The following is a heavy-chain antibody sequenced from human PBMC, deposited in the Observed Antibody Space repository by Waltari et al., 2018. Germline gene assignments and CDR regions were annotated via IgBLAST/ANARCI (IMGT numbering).Heavy chain of an antibody. CDR1: GHFVTSPYL. CDR3: ARDRGRGLYLDT. V-gene: IGHV4-4*02. CDR2: VHGGGRT. D-gene: IGHD2-15*01. J-gene: IGHJ5*02. Sequence: QLQLQASGPGLVNPSGTLSLRCAVPGHFVTSPYLWNWVRQSPQRGLEWIGQVHGGGRTNYSPSFASRVTVSLDTYKNQISLKVTAATAADTAVYYCARDRGRGLYLDTWGPGTLVTVSP.